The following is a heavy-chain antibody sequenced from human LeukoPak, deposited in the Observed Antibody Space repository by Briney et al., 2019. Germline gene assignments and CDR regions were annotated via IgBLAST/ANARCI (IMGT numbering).Heavy chain of an antibody. CDR3: ARHLAPYRPFHD. V-gene: IGHV4-4*09. CDR2: MYTSVTT. D-gene: IGHD1-14*01. J-gene: IGHJ4*02. CDR1: GASISTYY. Sequence: SETLSLTCTVSGASISTYYWTWARQPPGKGLEWIGSMYTSVTTKYNPSLKSRGTISVDTSKNRSSLNLISVTAADTAVYYCARHLAPYRPFHDWGQGSLVTVSS.